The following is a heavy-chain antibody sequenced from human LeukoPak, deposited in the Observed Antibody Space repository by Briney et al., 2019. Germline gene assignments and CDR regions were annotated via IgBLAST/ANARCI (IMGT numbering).Heavy chain of an antibody. J-gene: IGHJ6*03. CDR2: ISAYNGNT. Sequence: ASVKVSCKASGYNFSNYALHWVRQAPGQGLEWMGWISAYNGNTSYAQKLQGRVTMTTDTSTSTAYMELRSLRSDDTAVYYCARDLGDYGYYYYMDVWGKGTTVTVSS. D-gene: IGHD4-17*01. CDR3: ARDLGDYGYYYYMDV. CDR1: GYNFSNYA. V-gene: IGHV1-18*01.